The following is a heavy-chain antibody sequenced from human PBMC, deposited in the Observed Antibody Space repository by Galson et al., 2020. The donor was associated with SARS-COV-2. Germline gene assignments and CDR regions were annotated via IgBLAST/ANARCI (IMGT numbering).Heavy chain of an antibody. V-gene: IGHV3-66*02. D-gene: IGHD3-16*01. CDR2: IHSGGNI. J-gene: IGHJ4*02. CDR3: ARALDVHYVPFDF. CDR1: GFTTRSDY. Sequence: GGSLRLSCAASGFTTRSDYMTWARQTPGKGLEWVSAIHSGGNIYYADSAKGRFTISTDTSRNTLYLHMNSLRTADTAVDYCARALDVHYVPFDFWGQGTLVTFSS.